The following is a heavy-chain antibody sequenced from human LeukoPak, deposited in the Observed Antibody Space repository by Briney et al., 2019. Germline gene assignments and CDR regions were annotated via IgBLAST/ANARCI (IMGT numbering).Heavy chain of an antibody. V-gene: IGHV4-59*01. D-gene: IGHD6-13*01. CDR1: GGSISSDY. Sequence: SETLSLTCTASGGSISSDYWSWIRQPPGKGLEWIGYIYYSGSTNYNLSLKSRVTISVDTSKNQFSLKLSSVTAADTAVYYCARGRYDSSWSRFDYWGQGTLATVSS. CDR3: ARGRYDSSWSRFDY. CDR2: IYYSGST. J-gene: IGHJ4*02.